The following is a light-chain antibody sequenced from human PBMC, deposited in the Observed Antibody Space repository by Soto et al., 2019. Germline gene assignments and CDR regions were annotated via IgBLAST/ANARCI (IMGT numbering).Light chain of an antibody. CDR1: QSVRSN. CDR2: GAS. Sequence: EIVLSQSPATVSVSPGERATLSFRASQSVRSNLAWYQQKPGQAPRLLIYGASTRATGIPARFSGSGSGTEFTLTISSLQSEDFAVYYCQQYASSRPFGQGT. J-gene: IGKJ1*01. V-gene: IGKV3D-15*01. CDR3: QQYASSRP.